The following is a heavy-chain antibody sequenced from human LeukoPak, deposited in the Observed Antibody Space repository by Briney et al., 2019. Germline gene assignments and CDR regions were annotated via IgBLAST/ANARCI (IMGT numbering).Heavy chain of an antibody. J-gene: IGHJ4*02. D-gene: IGHD2-2*01. CDR1: GGSISSSSYY. V-gene: IGHV4-39*01. Sequence: SETLSLTCTVSGGSISSSSYYWGWIRQPPGKGLEWFGSIYYSGSTYYNPSLKSRVTISVDTSKNQFSLKLSSVTAADTAVYYCARHMWKKPAAPFDYWGQGTLVTVSS. CDR3: ARHMWKKPAAPFDY. CDR2: IYYSGST.